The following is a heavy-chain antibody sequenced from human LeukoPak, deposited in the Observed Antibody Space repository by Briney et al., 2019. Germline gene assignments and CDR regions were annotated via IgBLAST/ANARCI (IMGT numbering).Heavy chain of an antibody. CDR2: IFYSGST. CDR1: GGSISSSSYY. D-gene: IGHD3-10*01. Sequence: PSETLSLTCTVSGGSISSSSYYWGWIRQPPGKGLEWIGSIFYSGSTYYNPSLKSRVTISVDTSKNQFSLKLSSVTAADTAVYYCARHAATDYYSSGTYYNWFDPWGQGTLVTVSS. CDR3: ARHAATDYYSSGTYYNWFDP. J-gene: IGHJ5*02. V-gene: IGHV4-39*01.